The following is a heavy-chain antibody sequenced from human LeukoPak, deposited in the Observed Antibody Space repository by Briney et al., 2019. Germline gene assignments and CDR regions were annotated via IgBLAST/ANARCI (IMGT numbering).Heavy chain of an antibody. J-gene: IGHJ6*02. Sequence: SETLSLTCTVSGDSSSSYYCSWIRQPAGKGLEWIGRVYTSGTTNYNPSFKSRVTMSADMSKKQFSLRLNSVTAADTAVYYCAREGGYSYGFDVWGQGTTVTVSS. CDR2: VYTSGTT. V-gene: IGHV4-4*07. CDR1: GDSSSSYY. CDR3: AREGGYSYGFDV. D-gene: IGHD2-21*01.